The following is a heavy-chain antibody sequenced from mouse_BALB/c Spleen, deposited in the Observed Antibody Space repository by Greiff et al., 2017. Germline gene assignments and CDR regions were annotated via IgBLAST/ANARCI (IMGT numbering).Heavy chain of an antibody. CDR3: ARRDYYGSSYNFDY. CDR2: ILPGSGST. CDR1: GYTFSSYW. Sequence: QVQLQQSGAELMKPGASVKISCKATGYTFSSYWIEWVKQRPGHGLEWIGEILPGSGSTNYNEKFKGKATFTADTSSNTAYMQLSSLTSEDSAVYYCARRDYYGSSYNFDYWGQGTTLTVSS. D-gene: IGHD1-1*01. V-gene: IGHV1-9*01. J-gene: IGHJ2*01.